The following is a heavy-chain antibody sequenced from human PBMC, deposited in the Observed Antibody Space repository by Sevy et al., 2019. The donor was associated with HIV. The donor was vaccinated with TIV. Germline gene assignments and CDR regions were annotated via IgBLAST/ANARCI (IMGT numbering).Heavy chain of an antibody. CDR2: ISYNGVYK. J-gene: IGHJ6*03. D-gene: IGHD5-18*01. CDR1: GVTFSNVG. Sequence: GGSLRLSCEASGVTFSNVGFHWVRQAPGKGLEWVALISYNGVYKYYAESVKGRFTISRDNSKKTLYLQMDNLRLEDTAIYYCAQGEGSYGFAGYYYYYMDVWGKGTTVTVSS. V-gene: IGHV3-30*18. CDR3: AQGEGSYGFAGYYYYYMDV.